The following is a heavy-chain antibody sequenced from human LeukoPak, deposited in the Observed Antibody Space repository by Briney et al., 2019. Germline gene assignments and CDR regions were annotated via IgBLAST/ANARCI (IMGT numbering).Heavy chain of an antibody. CDR1: GGSISNSSYY. D-gene: IGHD5-24*01. CDR2: MYYSGST. CDR3: ARHGRMGTINPSY. J-gene: IGHJ4*02. Sequence: SETLSLTCTVSGGSISNSSYYWGWIRQPPGKGLEWIGSMYYSGSTYYNPSLKSRATISVDTSKNQFSLKLSSVTAPDTAVYYCARHGRMGTINPSYWGQGTLVTVSS. V-gene: IGHV4-39*01.